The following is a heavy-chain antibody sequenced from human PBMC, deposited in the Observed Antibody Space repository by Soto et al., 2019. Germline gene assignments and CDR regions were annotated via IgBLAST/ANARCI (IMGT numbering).Heavy chain of an antibody. CDR2: IYYSGNT. V-gene: IGHV4-31*11. CDR1: GGSINSGGYY. Sequence: SETLSLTCAVSGGSINSGGYYWSWIRQHPGKGLEWIGCIYYSGNTYYNPSLKSRVTISVDTSMNQFSLKLSSVTAEDTAVYYCASVSTLGYCSGGSCYRIDSWGQGTLVTVSS. CDR3: ASVSTLGYCSGGSCYRIDS. J-gene: IGHJ4*02. D-gene: IGHD2-15*01.